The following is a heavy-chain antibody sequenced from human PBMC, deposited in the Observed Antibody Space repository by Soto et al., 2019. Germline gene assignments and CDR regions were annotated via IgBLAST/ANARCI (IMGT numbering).Heavy chain of an antibody. J-gene: IGHJ4*02. Sequence: QVQLQESGPGLVKPSQTLSLTYTVSGGSISSGDYYWSWIRQPPGKGLEWIGYIYYSGSTYYNPSLKSRVTISGDTSKNQFSLKLSSVTAADTAVYYCASITYYYGSGRSGYFDYWGQGTLVTVSS. CDR1: GGSISSGDYY. V-gene: IGHV4-30-4*01. CDR2: IYYSGST. D-gene: IGHD3-10*01. CDR3: ASITYYYGSGRSGYFDY.